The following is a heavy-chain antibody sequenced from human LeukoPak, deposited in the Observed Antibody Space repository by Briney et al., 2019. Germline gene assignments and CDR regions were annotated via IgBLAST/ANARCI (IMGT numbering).Heavy chain of an antibody. CDR1: GFTFSSNA. CDR3: AKEGTGIHFDY. V-gene: IGHV3-30-3*01. CDR2: ISYDGGNT. J-gene: IGHJ4*02. D-gene: IGHD1-1*01. Sequence: GGSLRLSCAASGFTFSSNAIHWVRQAPGKGLEWVAEISYDGGNTYYADSVKGRFTISRDNSKNMLYLQMNNLRAEDTAVYYCAKEGTGIHFDYWGQGTLVTVSS.